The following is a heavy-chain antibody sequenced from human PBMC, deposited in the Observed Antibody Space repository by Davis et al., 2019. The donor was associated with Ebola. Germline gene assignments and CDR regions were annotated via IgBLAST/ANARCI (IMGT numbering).Heavy chain of an antibody. CDR3: ATRRVYSSGWGTNFYYYGMDV. J-gene: IGHJ6*02. V-gene: IGHV1-8*01. Sequence: ASVKVSCKASGHTFTSYDITWVRQATGQGLEWMGWMNPNSGNTGYAQKFQGRITMTRNTSTNTSYMELSSLRSEDTAVYYCATRRVYSSGWGTNFYYYGMDVWGQGATVTVSS. CDR2: MNPNSGNT. CDR1: GHTFTSYD. D-gene: IGHD6-19*01.